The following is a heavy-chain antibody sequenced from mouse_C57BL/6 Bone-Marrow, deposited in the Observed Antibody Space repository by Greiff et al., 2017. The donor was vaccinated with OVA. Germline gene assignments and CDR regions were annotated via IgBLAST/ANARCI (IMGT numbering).Heavy chain of an antibody. V-gene: IGHV1-22*01. CDR1: GYTFTDYN. J-gene: IGHJ2*01. CDR3: ARKKVAYFYFDD. D-gene: IGHD2-10*01. Sequence: VQLKESGPELVKPGASVKMSCKASGYTFTDYNMHWVKQSHGKSLEWIGYINPNNGGTSYNQKFKGKATLTVNKSSSTAYMELRSLTSEDSAVYYCARKKVAYFYFDDWGQGTTLTVSS. CDR2: INPNNGGT.